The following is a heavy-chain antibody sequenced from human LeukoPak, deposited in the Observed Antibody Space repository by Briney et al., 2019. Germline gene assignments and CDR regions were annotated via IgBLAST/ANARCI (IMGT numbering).Heavy chain of an antibody. V-gene: IGHV3-30-3*01. D-gene: IGHD1-20*01. CDR2: ISYDGSNK. Sequence: GGSLRLSCAASGFTFSSYAMHWVRQAPGKGLEWVAVISYDGSNKYYADSVKGRFTISRDNSKNTLYLQMNSLRAEDTAVYYYARDNWNYLDYWGQGTLVTVSS. CDR1: GFTFSSYA. J-gene: IGHJ4*02. CDR3: ARDNWNYLDY.